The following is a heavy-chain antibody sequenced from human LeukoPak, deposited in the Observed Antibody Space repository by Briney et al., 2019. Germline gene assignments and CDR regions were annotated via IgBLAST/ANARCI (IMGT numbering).Heavy chain of an antibody. CDR3: VRGYCSGATCYHFDY. Sequence: NSSETLSLTCTVSGASITSYYWNWIRQPPGKGLEWIGYFYYSGSDNYNPSLKSRITISVDTSKNQSSLKLSSVTAADTAVYYCVRGYCSGATCYHFDYWGQGTLVTVSS. J-gene: IGHJ4*02. D-gene: IGHD2-15*01. CDR2: FYYSGSD. CDR1: GASITSYY. V-gene: IGHV4-59*01.